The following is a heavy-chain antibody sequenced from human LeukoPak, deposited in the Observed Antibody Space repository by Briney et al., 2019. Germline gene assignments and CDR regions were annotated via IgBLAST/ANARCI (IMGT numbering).Heavy chain of an antibody. V-gene: IGHV3-66*01. CDR3: ARGQWEGTFDS. Sequence: GSLRLSCAASGFTVSGIYMSWVRQAPEKGLEWVSVIYAAGSIYYADSVKGRFTISRDNSKNTLYLQMNSLRAEDTAVYYCARGQWEGTFDSWGQGTLVTVSS. D-gene: IGHD1-26*01. J-gene: IGHJ4*02. CDR1: GFTVSGIY. CDR2: IYAAGSI.